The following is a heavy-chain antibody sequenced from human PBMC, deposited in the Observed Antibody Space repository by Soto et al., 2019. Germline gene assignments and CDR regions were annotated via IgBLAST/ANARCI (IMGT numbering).Heavy chain of an antibody. CDR2: ISYDGSNK. J-gene: IGHJ4*02. Sequence: QVQLVESGGGVVQPGRSLRLSCAASGFTFSNYAMHWVRQAPGKGLEWVAGISYDGSNKYYADSVKGRFTISRDNSKNTVYLQMNSLRAEDTAVYYCASERSHSSSPYFDYWGQGTLVTVSS. V-gene: IGHV3-30-3*01. CDR1: GFTFSNYA. CDR3: ASERSHSSSPYFDY. D-gene: IGHD6-6*01.